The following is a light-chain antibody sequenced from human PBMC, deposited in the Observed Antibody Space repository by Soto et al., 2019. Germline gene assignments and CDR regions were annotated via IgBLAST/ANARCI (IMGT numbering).Light chain of an antibody. CDR2: DVS. V-gene: IGLV2-14*01. Sequence: QSVLTQPASVSGSPGQSITISCTGTSSDVGGYEYVSWYQQHPGKAPKLMIYDVSNRPSGVSNRFSGSKSGNTASLTISGLQAEDEADYYCSSYTTRSTLGVFGGGTKVTVL. CDR1: SSDVGGYEY. CDR3: SSYTTRSTLGV. J-gene: IGLJ3*02.